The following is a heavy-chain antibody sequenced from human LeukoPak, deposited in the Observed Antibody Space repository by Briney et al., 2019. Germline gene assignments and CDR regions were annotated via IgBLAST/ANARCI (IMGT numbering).Heavy chain of an antibody. D-gene: IGHD6-25*01. J-gene: IGHJ6*02. CDR1: GFTFSSYA. Sequence: GGSLRLSGAASGFTFSSYAMSWVRQAPGKGLEWVSVIYSGGSTYYADSVKGRFTISRDNSKNTLYLQMNSLRAEDTAVYYCARVSGSGGYYYGMDVWGQGSTVTVSS. V-gene: IGHV3-53*01. CDR3: ARVSGSGGYYYGMDV. CDR2: IYSGGST.